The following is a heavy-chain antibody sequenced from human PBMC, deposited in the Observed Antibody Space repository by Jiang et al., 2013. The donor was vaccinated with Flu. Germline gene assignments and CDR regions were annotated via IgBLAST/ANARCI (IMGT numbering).Heavy chain of an antibody. V-gene: IGHV3-7*03. CDR3: ARTPGERLRLRHFDY. J-gene: IGHJ4*02. D-gene: IGHD5-12*01. Sequence: QLVEVWGGLGPAWGVPELSCAASGFTFNSYWMSWVRQAPGKGLEWVANIRQDGSEKYYVDSVKGRFTISRDNAKNSLYLQMNSLRAEDTAVYYCARTPGERLRLRHFDYWGQGTLVTVSS. CDR2: IRQDGSEK. CDR1: GFTFNSYW.